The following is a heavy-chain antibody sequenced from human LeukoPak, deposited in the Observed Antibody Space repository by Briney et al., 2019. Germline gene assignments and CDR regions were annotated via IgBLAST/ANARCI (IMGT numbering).Heavy chain of an antibody. CDR1: GFMFSSSW. D-gene: IGHD3-22*01. V-gene: IGHV3-7*01. Sequence: GGSLRLSCAASGFMFSSSWMAWVRQAPGKGLEWVANIKEDGSDKNYVDSMKGRFTISRDNAKNSLYLQMNSLRAEDTAVYYCARDLYYYDSSGYPLWGQGTLVTVSS. CDR3: ARDLYYYDSSGYPL. J-gene: IGHJ4*02. CDR2: IKEDGSDK.